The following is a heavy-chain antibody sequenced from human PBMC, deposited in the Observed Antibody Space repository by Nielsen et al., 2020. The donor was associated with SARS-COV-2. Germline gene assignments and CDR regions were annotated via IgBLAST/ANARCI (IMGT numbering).Heavy chain of an antibody. V-gene: IGHV3-23*01. CDR2: ISGSGGST. CDR3: AKDLGRPEIYYYYYGMDV. D-gene: IGHD1-26*01. J-gene: IGHJ6*02. Sequence: ETLSLTCAASGFTFSSYAMSWVRQAPGKGLEWVSAISGSGGSTYYADSVKGRFTISRDNSKNTLYLQMNSLRAEDTAVYYCAKDLGRPEIYYYYYGMDVWGQGTTVTVSS. CDR1: GFTFSSYA.